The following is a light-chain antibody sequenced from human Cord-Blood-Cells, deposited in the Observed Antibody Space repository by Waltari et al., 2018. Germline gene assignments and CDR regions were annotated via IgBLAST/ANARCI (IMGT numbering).Light chain of an antibody. J-gene: IGLJ2*01. CDR2: DVS. Sequence: QSALTQPASVSGSPVQSITISCTGTSSDVGGYNYVSWYQQHPGKAPKLMIYDVSNGPSGVSNRFSGSKSGNTASLTISGLQAEDEADYYCSSYTSSSTLVVFGGGTKLTVL. CDR3: SSYTSSSTLVV. V-gene: IGLV2-14*01. CDR1: SSDVGGYNY.